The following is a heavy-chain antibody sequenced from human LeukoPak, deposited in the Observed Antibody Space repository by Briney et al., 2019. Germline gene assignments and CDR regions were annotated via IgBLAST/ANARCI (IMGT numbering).Heavy chain of an antibody. CDR2: INGSGGSK. J-gene: IGHJ4*02. Sequence: GGSLRLSCAASGFTFNHYSMSWVRQAPGQGVEWVSAINGSGGSKYYADSVKGRFTISRDNSKNTLYLQMNSLRAEDTAVYYCAKLGYCSGGSCYAVYDYWGQGTLVTVSS. CDR3: AKLGYCSGGSCYAVYDY. D-gene: IGHD2-15*01. CDR1: GFTFNHYS. V-gene: IGHV3-23*01.